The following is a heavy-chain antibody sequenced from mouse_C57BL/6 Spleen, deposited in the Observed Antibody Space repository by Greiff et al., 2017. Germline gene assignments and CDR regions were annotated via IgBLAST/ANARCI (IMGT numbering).Heavy chain of an antibody. CDR3: ASYDYDD. CDR2: IYPCDGYT. J-gene: IGHJ2*01. CDR1: GYTFTSSW. Sequence: VQLQQPGAELVMPGASVKLSCKASGYTFTSSWLHWVKQRPGQGLEWIGEIYPCDGYTNYNQKFKGKSTLTVDKSSSTAYMQRSSLTSEDSAVYSCASYDYDDWGKATTLTAS. V-gene: IGHV1-69*01. D-gene: IGHD1-2*01.